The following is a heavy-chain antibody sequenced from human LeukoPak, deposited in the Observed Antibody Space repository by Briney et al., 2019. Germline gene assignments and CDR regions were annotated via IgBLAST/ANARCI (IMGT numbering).Heavy chain of an antibody. Sequence: GGSLRLPCAASGFHFSSYWMIWARQAPGTGLEGCSSISGSGDSTYYAHSVKGRFTISRDNSKNTLYLQMNSLRAEDTAVYYCAKDRSYGDYYFDYWGQGTLVTVSS. CDR2: ISGSGDST. J-gene: IGHJ4*02. V-gene: IGHV3-23*01. CDR3: AKDRSYGDYYFDY. CDR1: GFHFSSYW. D-gene: IGHD4-17*01.